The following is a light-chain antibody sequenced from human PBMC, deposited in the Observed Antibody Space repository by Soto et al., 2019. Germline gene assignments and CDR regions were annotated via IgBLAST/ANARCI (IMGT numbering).Light chain of an antibody. CDR3: QQAASFPIT. CDR2: AAS. J-gene: IGKJ5*01. CDR1: QVISSW. V-gene: IGKV1D-12*01. Sequence: DIQMTQSPSSVSASVGDRVTITFRASQVISSWLVWYQQKPGKAPKLLIYAASSLQSGVPSRFSGSGSGTDFTLTISSLQPEDFATYYCQQAASFPITFGQGTRLEIK.